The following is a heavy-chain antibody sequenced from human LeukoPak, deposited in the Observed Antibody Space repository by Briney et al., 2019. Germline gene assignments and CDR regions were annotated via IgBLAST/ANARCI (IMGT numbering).Heavy chain of an antibody. CDR2: ISYDGSNK. D-gene: IGHD6-19*01. J-gene: IGHJ4*02. CDR1: GFTFSSYA. V-gene: IGHV3-30-3*01. CDR3: ARSSGWLRGYFDY. Sequence: GRSLRLSCAASGFTFSSYAMHWVRQAPGKGLEWVAVISYDGSNKYYADSVKGRFTISRDNSKNTLYLQMNSLRAEGTAVYYCARSSGWLRGYFDYWGQGTLVTVSS.